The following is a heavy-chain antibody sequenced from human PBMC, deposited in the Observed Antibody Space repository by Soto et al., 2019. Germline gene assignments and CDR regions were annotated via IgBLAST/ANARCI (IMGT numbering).Heavy chain of an antibody. Sequence: SVKVSCKASGGTFSSYAISWLRQAPGQGLEWMGGIIPIFGTANYAQEFQGRVTITADESTSTAYMELSSLRSEDTAVYYCARGGIAAAGYGMDVWGQGTTVTVSS. D-gene: IGHD6-13*01. V-gene: IGHV1-69*13. CDR3: ARGGIAAAGYGMDV. CDR2: IIPIFGTA. J-gene: IGHJ6*02. CDR1: GGTFSSYA.